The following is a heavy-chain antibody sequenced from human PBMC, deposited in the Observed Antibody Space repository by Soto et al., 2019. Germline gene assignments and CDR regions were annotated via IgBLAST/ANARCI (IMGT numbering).Heavy chain of an antibody. CDR2: IIPVVGTA. J-gene: IGHJ4*02. V-gene: IGHV1-69*12. CDR1: VGTCSSYA. Sequence: QVQLVQSGAEVKKPGSSVKVSCKASVGTCSSYAISWVRHAPGQGLECLGGIIPVVGTANYAQMFLGSVTLTADEFTSPAYMYLISLRSEDTAVYYCARRAQDSNYGYWGQGTLVTVSS. CDR3: ARRAQDSNYGY. D-gene: IGHD4-4*01.